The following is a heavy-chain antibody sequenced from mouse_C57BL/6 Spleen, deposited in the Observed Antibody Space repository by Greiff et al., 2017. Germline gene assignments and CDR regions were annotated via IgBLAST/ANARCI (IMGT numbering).Heavy chain of an antibody. CDR3: ARSYDYDGWYFDV. Sequence: QVQLKASGPGLVAPSQSLSITCTVSGFSLTSYAISWVRQPPGKGLEWLGVIWTGGGTNYNSAHKSRLSISKDNSKSHVFLKMNSLQTDDTARYYCARSYDYDGWYFDVWGTGTTVTVSS. V-gene: IGHV2-9-1*01. D-gene: IGHD2-4*01. J-gene: IGHJ1*03. CDR2: IWTGGGT. CDR1: GFSLTSYA.